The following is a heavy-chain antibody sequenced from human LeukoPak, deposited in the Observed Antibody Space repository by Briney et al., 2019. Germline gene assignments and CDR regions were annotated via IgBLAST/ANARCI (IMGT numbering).Heavy chain of an antibody. CDR2: ISSSNYI. CDR3: ARETLGAWGW. J-gene: IGHJ4*02. CDR1: GFTFRSYD. Sequence: GGSLRLSCAVSGFTFRSYDMNWVRQAPGKGLEWVSSISSSNYIHYADSVKGRFTISRDNAKNSLYLQMNSLRAEDTAVYFCARETLGAWGWWGQGTLVTVSA. V-gene: IGHV3-21*01. D-gene: IGHD6-19*01.